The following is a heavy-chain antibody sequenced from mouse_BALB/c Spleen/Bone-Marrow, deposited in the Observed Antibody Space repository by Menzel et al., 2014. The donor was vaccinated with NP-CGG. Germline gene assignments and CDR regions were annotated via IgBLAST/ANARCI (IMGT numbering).Heavy chain of an antibody. CDR1: GFTFSSFG. CDR3: TRGGNWEDFDY. CDR2: ISSGSSTI. D-gene: IGHD4-1*01. J-gene: IGHJ2*01. Sequence: EVQVVESGGGLVQPGGSRKLSCAASGFTFSSFGMHWVRQAQVKGLEWVAYISSGSSTIYYADTVKGRFTISRDNPKNTLFLQMTSLRSEDTAMYYCTRGGNWEDFDYWGQGTTLTVSS. V-gene: IGHV5-17*02.